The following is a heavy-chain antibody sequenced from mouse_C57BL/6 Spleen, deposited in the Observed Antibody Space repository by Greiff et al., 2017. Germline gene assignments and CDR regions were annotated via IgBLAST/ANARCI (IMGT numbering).Heavy chain of an antibody. CDR3: ARHEYGGDGYYLYYFDY. CDR2: FYPGSGSI. D-gene: IGHD2-3*01. V-gene: IGHV1-62-2*01. CDR1: GYTFTEYT. J-gene: IGHJ2*01. Sequence: QVQLQQSGAELVKPGASVKLSCKASGYTFTEYTIHWVKQRSGQGLGWIGWFYPGSGSIKYNEKFKDKATLTADKSSSTVYMELSRLTSEDSAVYFCARHEYGGDGYYLYYFDYWGQGTTLTVSS.